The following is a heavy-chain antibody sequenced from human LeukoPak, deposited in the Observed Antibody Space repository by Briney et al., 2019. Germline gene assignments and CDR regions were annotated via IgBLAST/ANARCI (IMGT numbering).Heavy chain of an antibody. CDR1: GGSISSSNW. CDR3: ARGIIAAAGNIDY. Sequence: PSETLSLTCAVSGGSISSSNWWSWVRQPPGKGLEWIGEIYHSGSTNYNPSLKSRVTISVDTSKNQFSLKLSSVTAADAAVYYCARGIIAAAGNIDYWGQGTLVTVSS. D-gene: IGHD6-13*01. V-gene: IGHV4-4*02. CDR2: IYHSGST. J-gene: IGHJ4*02.